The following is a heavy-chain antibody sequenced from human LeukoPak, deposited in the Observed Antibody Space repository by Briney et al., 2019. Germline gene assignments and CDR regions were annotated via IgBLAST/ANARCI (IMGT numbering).Heavy chain of an antibody. CDR2: IYYSGST. CDR3: AREGGYDPYYFDY. V-gene: IGHV4-59*12. J-gene: IGHJ4*02. CDR1: GGSFSNNY. D-gene: IGHD5-12*01. Sequence: PSETLSLTCAVYGGSFSNNYWSWIRQPPGKGLEWIGYIYYSGSTYYNPSLKSRVTISVDTSKNQFSLKLSSVTAADTAVYYCAREGGYDPYYFDYWGQGTLVTVSS.